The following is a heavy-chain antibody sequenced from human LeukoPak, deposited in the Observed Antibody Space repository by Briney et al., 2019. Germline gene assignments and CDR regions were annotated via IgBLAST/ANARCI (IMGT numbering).Heavy chain of an antibody. CDR3: ARISRTGDSDY. D-gene: IGHD7-27*01. Sequence: SETLSLTCAVSGYSISSGYYWGWIRQPPGKGLEWIGSIYHSGSTYYNPSLKSRVTISVDTSKNQFSLKLSSVTAADTAVYYCARISRTGDSDYWGQGTLVTVSS. J-gene: IGHJ4*02. V-gene: IGHV4-38-2*01. CDR2: IYHSGST. CDR1: GYSISSGYY.